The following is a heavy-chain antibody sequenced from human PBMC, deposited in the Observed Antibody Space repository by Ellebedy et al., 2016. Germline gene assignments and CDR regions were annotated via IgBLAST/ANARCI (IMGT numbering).Heavy chain of an antibody. CDR2: IYWNDDK. J-gene: IGHJ4*02. CDR1: GFSLNTSGVG. V-gene: IGHV2-5*01. D-gene: IGHD4-11*01. Sequence: SGPTLVKPTQTLSLTCTFSGFSLNTSGVGVAWIRPPPGKALEWLALIYWNDDKRYSPSLKNRLTITKATSKNQVVLTMTNMAPVDTATHYCVHRTTVTSVDYWGQGTLVTVSS. CDR3: VHRTTVTSVDY.